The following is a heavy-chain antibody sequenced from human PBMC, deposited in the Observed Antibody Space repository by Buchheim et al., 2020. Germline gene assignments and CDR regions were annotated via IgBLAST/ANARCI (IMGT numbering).Heavy chain of an antibody. J-gene: IGHJ6*02. CDR3: ARDKVVVAATYYYFFYYGMDV. CDR2: ISSSGSTI. D-gene: IGHD2-15*01. CDR1: GFTFSKYE. V-gene: IGHV3-48*03. Sequence: EVQLVESGGGLGQPGGSLRLSCTASGFTFSKYEMNWVRQAPGKGLEWVSYISSSGSTIYYADSVKGGCTISRDNAKTSLYLQMNSLRAEDTAVYYCARDKVVVAATYYYFFYYGMDVWGQGTT.